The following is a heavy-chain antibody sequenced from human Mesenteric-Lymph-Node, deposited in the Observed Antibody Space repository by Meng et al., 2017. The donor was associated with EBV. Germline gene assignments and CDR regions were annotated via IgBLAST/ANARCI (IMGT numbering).Heavy chain of an antibody. CDR1: GFTFSSYG. V-gene: IGHV3-33*01. Sequence: QGHLVESGGGVGQPGRSLRRACAAGGFTFSSYGMYWVRQAPGKGLEWVAVIWYDGSNKYYADSVKGRFTISRDKNSLYLEMNSLRVEDTAVYYCARDWSSGYSGFFDYWGQGTLVTVSS. D-gene: IGHD3-3*01. CDR2: IWYDGSNK. CDR3: ARDWSSGYSGFFDY. J-gene: IGHJ4*02.